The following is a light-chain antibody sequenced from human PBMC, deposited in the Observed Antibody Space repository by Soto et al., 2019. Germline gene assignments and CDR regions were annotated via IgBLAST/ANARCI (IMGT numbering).Light chain of an antibody. CDR3: QRSYSTPIT. V-gene: IGKV1-39*01. Sequence: DIQMTQSPSSLSASVGDRVTITCRASQSISSYFNWYQQKPGKAPKLLIYAASSLQSGVPSRFSGSGSGTDFTLTISSLQPEDFATYYCQRSYSTPITFGPGTKVYIK. J-gene: IGKJ3*01. CDR2: AAS. CDR1: QSISSY.